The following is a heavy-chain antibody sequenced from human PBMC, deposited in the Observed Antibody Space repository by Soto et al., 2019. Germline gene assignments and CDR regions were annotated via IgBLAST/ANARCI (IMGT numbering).Heavy chain of an antibody. J-gene: IGHJ4*02. CDR2: IYYGGST. CDR1: GGSISSSDYY. CDR3: VRMCSVYGDYGRDFDF. V-gene: IGHV4-39*01. D-gene: IGHD4-17*01. Sequence: QLQLQESGPGLVKPSETLSLTCTVSGGSISSSDYYWGWIRQPPGKGRAWIGTIYYGGSTFYNPSLRVRATIPVAPSKTPSPLKPRSVTAADTAAYSCVRMCSVYGDYGRDFDFWGQGTLVSVSS.